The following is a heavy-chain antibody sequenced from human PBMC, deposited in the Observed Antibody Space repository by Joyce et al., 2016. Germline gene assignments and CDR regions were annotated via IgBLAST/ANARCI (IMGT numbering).Heavy chain of an antibody. V-gene: IGHV3-23*01. Sequence: QLLESGGGLVQPGGSLRLSCAASGFTFSAYAMSWVRQAPGKGLEWISTISLNDGNSFYAGSVKGRFTISRDDSKKALRLQMDRLRAEDAAVYYCAKGFSDTGGSVAFDVWGQGTMIIVSS. CDR2: ISLNDGNS. CDR1: GFTFSAYA. CDR3: AKGFSDTGGSVAFDV. D-gene: IGHD2-8*02. J-gene: IGHJ3*01.